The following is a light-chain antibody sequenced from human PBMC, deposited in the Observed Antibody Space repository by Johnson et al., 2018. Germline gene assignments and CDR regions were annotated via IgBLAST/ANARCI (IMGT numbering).Light chain of an antibody. V-gene: IGLV1-51*02. CDR3: GTWDSSLSAGKV. J-gene: IGLJ1*01. Sequence: QSVLTQPPSVSAAPGQKVTISCSGSSSNIGNNYVSWYQQLPGPAPKLLIYENNKLPSGIPDRFSGSKSGTSATLGITGLQTGDEADHYGGTWDSSLSAGKVFGTGTKVTVL. CDR2: ENN. CDR1: SSNIGNNY.